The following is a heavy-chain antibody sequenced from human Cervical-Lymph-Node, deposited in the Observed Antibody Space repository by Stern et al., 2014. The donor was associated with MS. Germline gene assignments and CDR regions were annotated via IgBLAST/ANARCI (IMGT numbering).Heavy chain of an antibody. CDR3: ARGGIVVVVAATRDYYYGMDV. Sequence: QVQLVQSGAEVKQPGSSVKVSCKASGGTFSKYPISWVRQAPGQGLEWMGGIIPLVGIVNYTQKFQGRITITADKSTSTAYMELSSLRSEDTAAYYCARGGIVVVVAATRDYYYGMDVWGQGTTVTVSS. J-gene: IGHJ6*02. CDR1: GGTFSKYP. D-gene: IGHD2-15*01. CDR2: IIPLVGIV. V-gene: IGHV1-69*17.